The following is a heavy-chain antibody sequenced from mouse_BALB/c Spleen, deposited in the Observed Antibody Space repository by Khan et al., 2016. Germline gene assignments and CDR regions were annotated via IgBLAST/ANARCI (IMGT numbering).Heavy chain of an antibody. CDR3: ARSLLRVRTDY. J-gene: IGHJ2*01. CDR1: GYTFTNYW. V-gene: IGHV1-63*02. Sequence: QVQLQQSGAELVRPGTSVKISCKASGYTFTNYWLGWVKQRPGHGLEWIGDIYPGGDYINYNEKFKSKATLTADTSSSTAYMQLSSLTAEDSAVYFCARSLLRVRTDYWGQGTTLTVSS. D-gene: IGHD1-2*01. CDR2: IYPGGDYI.